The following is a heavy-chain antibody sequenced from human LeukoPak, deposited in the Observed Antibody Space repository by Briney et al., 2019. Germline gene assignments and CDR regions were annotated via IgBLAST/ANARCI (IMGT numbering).Heavy chain of an antibody. CDR1: GGSISSYY. D-gene: IGHD4/OR15-4a*01. V-gene: IGHV4-59*08. Sequence: SETLTLTCTVSGGSISSYYWSWIRQPPGKGLEWIGYIYYSGSTNYNPSLKSRVTISVDTSKNQFSLKLSSVTAADTAVYYCARRARDAFDIWGQGTMVTVSS. J-gene: IGHJ3*02. CDR2: IYYSGST. CDR3: ARRARDAFDI.